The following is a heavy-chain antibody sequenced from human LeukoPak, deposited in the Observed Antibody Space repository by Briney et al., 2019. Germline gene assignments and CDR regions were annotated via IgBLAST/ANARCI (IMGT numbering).Heavy chain of an antibody. CDR1: GGSFSGYY. V-gene: IGHV4-34*01. CDR3: ARAVVVAATPGYFDY. D-gene: IGHD2-15*01. CDR2: INHSGST. J-gene: IGHJ4*02. Sequence: SETLSLTCAVYGGSFSGYYWSWIRQPPGKGLEWIGEINHSGSTNYNPSLKGRVTISVDTSKNQFSLKLSSVTAADTAVYYCARAVVVAATPGYFDYWGQGTLVTVSS.